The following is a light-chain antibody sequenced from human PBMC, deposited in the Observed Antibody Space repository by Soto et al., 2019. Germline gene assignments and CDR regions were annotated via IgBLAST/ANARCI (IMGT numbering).Light chain of an antibody. V-gene: IGKV1-5*01. J-gene: IGKJ1*01. Sequence: DIQMTQSPSPLSATAGDRVTITCRASQSISSWLAWYQHKPGKAPKLLIYDASNLDSGVPSRFSGSGSGTEFSLTISNLQPDDCATYYCQQYENYWTFGKGTRVEIK. CDR3: QQYENYWT. CDR1: QSISSW. CDR2: DAS.